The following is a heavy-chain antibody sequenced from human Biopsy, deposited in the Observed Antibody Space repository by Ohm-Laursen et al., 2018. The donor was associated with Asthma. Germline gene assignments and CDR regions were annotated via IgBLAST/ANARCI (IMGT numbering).Heavy chain of an antibody. CDR2: SKSVFGTT. CDR1: GGTFNTYV. Sequence: SSVKVSCKSLGGTFNTYVIGWVRQAPGQGLEWMGGSKSVFGTTTYPQKFQDRVTITADDSTSTVYMELSSLRSEDTAVYYCARKAGSCISRTCYSLDFWGQGTLVTVSS. V-gene: IGHV1-69*01. D-gene: IGHD2-2*01. J-gene: IGHJ4*02. CDR3: ARKAGSCISRTCYSLDF.